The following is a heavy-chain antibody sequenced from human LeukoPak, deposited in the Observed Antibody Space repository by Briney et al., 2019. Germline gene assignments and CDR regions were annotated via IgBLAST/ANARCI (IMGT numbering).Heavy chain of an antibody. J-gene: IGHJ4*02. CDR1: GGSVSSYY. D-gene: IGHD3-3*01. CDR2: INHSGNT. V-gene: IGHV4-59*02. Sequence: SETLSLTCTVSGGSVSSYYWSWSRQPPGKGLEWIGYINHSGNTNYNPSLKSRVTISADTSKNQFSLKLTSVTAADTAVYYCAREERYYDFWRGLGDWGQGTLVTVSS. CDR3: AREERYYDFWRGLGD.